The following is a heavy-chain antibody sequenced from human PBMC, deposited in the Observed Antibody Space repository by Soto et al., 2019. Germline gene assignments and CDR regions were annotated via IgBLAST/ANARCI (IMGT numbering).Heavy chain of an antibody. Sequence: ASVKVSCKASGGTFSSYAISWVRQAPGQGLEWMGGIIPIFGTANYAQKFQGRVTITADEPTSTAYMELSSLRSEDTAVYYCATYPGIAAAAAQRYYCYGMDVWGQGTAVTVSS. CDR2: IIPIFGTA. V-gene: IGHV1-69*13. CDR3: ATYPGIAAAAAQRYYCYGMDV. D-gene: IGHD6-13*01. J-gene: IGHJ6*02. CDR1: GGTFSSYA.